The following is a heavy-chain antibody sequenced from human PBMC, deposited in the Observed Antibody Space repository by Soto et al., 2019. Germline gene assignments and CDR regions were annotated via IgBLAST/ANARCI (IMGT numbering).Heavy chain of an antibody. Sequence: PGESLKISCKGSGYSFTSYWISWVRQMPGKGLEWMGRIDPSDSYTNYSPSFQGHVTISADKSISTAYLQWGSLKASDTAMYYCAISKETTIFGPLWFDPWGQGTLVTVSS. CDR1: GYSFTSYW. J-gene: IGHJ5*02. D-gene: IGHD3-3*01. CDR2: IDPSDSYT. V-gene: IGHV5-10-1*01. CDR3: AISKETTIFGPLWFDP.